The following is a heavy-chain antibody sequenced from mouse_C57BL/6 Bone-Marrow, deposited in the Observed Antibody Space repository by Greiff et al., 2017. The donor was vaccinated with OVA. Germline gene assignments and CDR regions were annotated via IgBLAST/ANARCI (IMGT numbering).Heavy chain of an antibody. D-gene: IGHD2-3*01. J-gene: IGHJ4*01. V-gene: IGHV1-64*01. CDR1: GYTFTSYW. CDR3: AGYDGYWDYYTRDY. CDR2: IHPDSGST. Sequence: QVQLQQPGAELVKPGASVKLSCKASGYTFTSYWMQWVKQRPGQGLEWIGMIHPDSGSTNYNEKFKSKATLTVDKSSSTAYLQLSSLTSEDSAVFYCAGYDGYWDYYTRDYWGQGTSVTVSA.